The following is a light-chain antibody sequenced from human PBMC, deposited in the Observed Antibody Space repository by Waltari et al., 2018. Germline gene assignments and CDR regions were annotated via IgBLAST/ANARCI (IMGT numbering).Light chain of an antibody. J-gene: IGKJ1*01. CDR3: QHYLRLPVS. V-gene: IGKV3-20*01. Sequence: EIVLTQSPGTLSLSPGERATLSCRASQRVGRTLAWYQQRPGQAPRLLIYGASSRAADIPDRFAGSGSGTDFSLTINRLEPEDFAVYYCQHYLRLPVSFGQGTKVGIK. CDR1: QRVGRT. CDR2: GAS.